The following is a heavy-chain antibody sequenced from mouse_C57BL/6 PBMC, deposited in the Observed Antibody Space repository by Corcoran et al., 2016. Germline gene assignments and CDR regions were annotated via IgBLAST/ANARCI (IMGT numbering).Heavy chain of an antibody. Sequence: QVQLQQSGPELVKPGASVKISCKASGYSFTSYYIHWVKQRPGQGLEWIGWIYPGSGNTKYNEKFKGKATLTADTSSSTAYMQLSSLTSEDSAVYYCAGYYGNPEVDYWGQGTTLTVSS. CDR3: AGYYGNPEVDY. D-gene: IGHD2-1*01. CDR1: GYSFTSYY. J-gene: IGHJ2*01. V-gene: IGHV1-66*01. CDR2: IYPGSGNT.